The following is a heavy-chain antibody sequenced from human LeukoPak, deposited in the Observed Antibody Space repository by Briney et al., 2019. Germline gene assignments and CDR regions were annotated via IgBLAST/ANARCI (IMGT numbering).Heavy chain of an antibody. J-gene: IGHJ4*02. CDR3: ARDYEIY. V-gene: IGHV3-21*01. Sequence: GGSLRLSCAASGFTFSSYSMNWVRQAPGKGLEWVSSISSSSSYIYYGDSVKVRFTISRDNAKDSLYLQMNSLRAEDTAVYYCARDYEIYWGQGTLVTVSS. CDR1: GFTFSSYS. CDR2: ISSSSSYI. D-gene: IGHD5-12*01.